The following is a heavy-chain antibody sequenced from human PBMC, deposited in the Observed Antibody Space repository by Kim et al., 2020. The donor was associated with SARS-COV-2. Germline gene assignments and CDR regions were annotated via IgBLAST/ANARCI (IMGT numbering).Heavy chain of an antibody. J-gene: IGHJ6*02. V-gene: IGHV3-33*05. CDR2: ISYDGSNK. Sequence: GGSLRLSCAASGFTFSSYGMHWVRQAPGKGLEWVAVISYDGSNKYYADSVKGRFTISRDNSKNTLYLQMNSLRAEDTAVYYCARGPLHYVSGGMDVWGQG. D-gene: IGHD4-17*01. CDR3: ARGPLHYVSGGMDV. CDR1: GFTFSSYG.